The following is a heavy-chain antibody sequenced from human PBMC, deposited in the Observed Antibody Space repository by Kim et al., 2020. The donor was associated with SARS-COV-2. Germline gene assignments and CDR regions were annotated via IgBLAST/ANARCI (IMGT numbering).Heavy chain of an antibody. V-gene: IGHV3-21*01. CDR3: ASDHLLRREIDY. Sequence: YYADSVKGRFTISRDNAKNSLYLQLNSLRAEDTAVYYCASDHLLRREIDYWCQGTLVTVSS. J-gene: IGHJ4*02. D-gene: IGHD1-26*01.